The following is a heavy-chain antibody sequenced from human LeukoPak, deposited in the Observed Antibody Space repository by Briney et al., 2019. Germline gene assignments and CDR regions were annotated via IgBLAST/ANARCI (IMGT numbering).Heavy chain of an antibody. CDR1: GYTFTGYY. CDR2: INPNSGGT. V-gene: IGHV1-2*04. Sequence: AASVKVSCKASGYTFTGYYMHWVRQAPGQGLEWMGWINPNSGGTNYAQKFQGWVTMTRDTSINTVYMELSRLKSDDTAVYYCARVLLVTRGAFDIWGQGTMVTVSS. J-gene: IGHJ3*02. CDR3: ARVLLVTRGAFDI. D-gene: IGHD4-23*01.